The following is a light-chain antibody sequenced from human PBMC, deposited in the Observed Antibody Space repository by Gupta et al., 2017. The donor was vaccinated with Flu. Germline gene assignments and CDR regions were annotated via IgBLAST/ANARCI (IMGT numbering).Light chain of an antibody. J-gene: IGKJ2*01. CDR2: DVS. V-gene: IGKV1-33*01. Sequence: PSSLSASAGDRVTMTCQASQDISDYLNWYQQKPGHAPKLLIFDVSNLDTGVPSRFSGSGFGTEFTLTITDLQPEDIATYFCLQYDDLPHTFGQGTRVEI. CDR3: LQYDDLPHT. CDR1: QDISDY.